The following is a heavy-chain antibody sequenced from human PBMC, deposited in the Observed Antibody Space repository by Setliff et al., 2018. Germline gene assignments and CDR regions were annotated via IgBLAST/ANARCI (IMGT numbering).Heavy chain of an antibody. V-gene: IGHV4-38-2*02. J-gene: IGHJ4*02. CDR1: GYSISSGYY. Sequence: SETLSLTCTVSGYSISSGYYWGWIRQPPGKGLEWIGSISHSGSTYYNPSLRSRVTISLDTSKNQFSPKLTSVTAADTAVYYCAGGRRYDYGWDFDYWGQGALVTVSS. D-gene: IGHD4-17*01. CDR2: ISHSGST. CDR3: AGGRRYDYGWDFDY.